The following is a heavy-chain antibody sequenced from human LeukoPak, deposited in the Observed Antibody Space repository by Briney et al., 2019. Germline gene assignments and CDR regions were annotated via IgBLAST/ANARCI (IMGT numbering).Heavy chain of an antibody. V-gene: IGHV3-74*01. CDR3: ATILAGGSRMFDY. CDR2: INDDGGNT. Sequence: GGSLRLSCAASGFTFRNYWVHWVRQAPGKGLVWDSRINDDGGNTAYADSVKGRFTISRDNTKNTLYLQMNSLRAEDTAVYYCATILAGGSRMFDYWGQGTLVTVSS. D-gene: IGHD6-13*01. J-gene: IGHJ4*02. CDR1: GFTFRNYW.